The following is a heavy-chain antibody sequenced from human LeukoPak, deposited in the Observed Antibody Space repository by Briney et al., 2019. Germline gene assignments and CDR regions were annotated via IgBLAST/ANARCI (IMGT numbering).Heavy chain of an antibody. J-gene: IGHJ4*02. CDR1: GFTFSTYA. CDR2: ISGSGGST. D-gene: IGHD5-18*01. V-gene: IGHV3-23*01. Sequence: LRLSCAASGFTFSTYAMSWVRQAPGKGLEWVSAISGSGGSTYYADSVKGRFTISRDNSKNTLYLQMNSLRAEDTAVYYCAVRGWIQLWLPSYWGQGTLVTVSS. CDR3: AVRGWIQLWLPSY.